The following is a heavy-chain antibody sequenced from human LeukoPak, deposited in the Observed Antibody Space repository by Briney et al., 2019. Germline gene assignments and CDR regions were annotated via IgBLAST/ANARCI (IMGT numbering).Heavy chain of an antibody. CDR1: GFTFSNAW. V-gene: IGHV3-15*01. CDR2: IKSKYDGETI. D-gene: IGHD3-16*02. Sequence: GGSLRLSCAASGFTFSNAWMTWVRQAPGKGLEWVGGIKSKYDGETIDYAAPVKGRFTISRDDSKNTLYLQMNSLKTEDTAVYYCTTDLFGAIAPYWGQGTLVTVSS. CDR3: TTDLFGAIAPY. J-gene: IGHJ4*02.